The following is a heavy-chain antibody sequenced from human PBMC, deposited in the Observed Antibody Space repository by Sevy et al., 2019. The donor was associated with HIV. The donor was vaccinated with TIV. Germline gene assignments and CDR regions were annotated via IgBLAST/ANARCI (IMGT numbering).Heavy chain of an antibody. V-gene: IGHV3-33*06. CDR2: IWSDGSKI. CDR3: AKGGPNSGYDYYFDY. CDR1: GFTFSNYA. Sequence: GGSLRLSCAASGFTFSNYAMHWVRQAPGKGLAWVALIWSDGSKIFYSDSVKGRFTISRDNSESTLYLQMNSLRAEDTALYHCAKGGPNSGYDYYFDYWGQGTLVTVSS. D-gene: IGHD5-12*01. J-gene: IGHJ4*02.